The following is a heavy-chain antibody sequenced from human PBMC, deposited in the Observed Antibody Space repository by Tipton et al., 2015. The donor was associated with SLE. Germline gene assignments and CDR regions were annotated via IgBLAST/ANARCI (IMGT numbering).Heavy chain of an antibody. Sequence: GSLRLSCAASGFTFSDYYMSWIRQAPGKGLEWVSYISSSGSTIYYADSVKGRFTISRDNAKNSLYLQMNSLRAEDTAVYYCARAYNWNDAPDYWGQGTLVTVSS. CDR1: GFTFSDYY. CDR3: ARAYNWNDAPDY. CDR2: ISSSGSTI. D-gene: IGHD1-20*01. J-gene: IGHJ4*02. V-gene: IGHV3-11*01.